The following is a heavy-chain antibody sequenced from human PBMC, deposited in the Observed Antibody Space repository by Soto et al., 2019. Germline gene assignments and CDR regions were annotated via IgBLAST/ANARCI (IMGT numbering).Heavy chain of an antibody. CDR1: GGSISSYY. CDR2: IYYSGST. J-gene: IGHJ4*02. CDR3: AREIRYDFWSGYTDY. V-gene: IGHV4-59*01. Sequence: SETLSLTCTVSGGSISSYYWSWIRQPPRKGLEWIGYIYYSGSTNYNPSLKSRVTISVDTSKNQFSLKLSSVTAADTAVYYCAREIRYDFWSGYTDYWGQGTLVTVSS. D-gene: IGHD3-3*01.